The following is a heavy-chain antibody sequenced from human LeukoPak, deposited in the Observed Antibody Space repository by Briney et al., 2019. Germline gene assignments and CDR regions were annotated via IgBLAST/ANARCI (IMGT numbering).Heavy chain of an antibody. D-gene: IGHD3-10*01. CDR3: ARGSSPLWFGESPFDY. CDR2: INPNSGGT. V-gene: IGHV1-2*02. J-gene: IGHJ4*02. CDR1: GYTFTGYY. Sequence: ASVKVSCKASGYTFTGYYMHWVRQAPGQGLEWMGWINPNSGGTNYAQKFQGRVTMTRDTSISTAYMELSRLRSDDTAVYCCARGSSPLWFGESPFDYWGQGTLVTVSS.